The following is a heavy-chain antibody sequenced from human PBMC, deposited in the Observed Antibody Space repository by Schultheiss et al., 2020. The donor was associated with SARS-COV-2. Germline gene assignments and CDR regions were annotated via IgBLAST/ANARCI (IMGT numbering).Heavy chain of an antibody. CDR1: GFTFSSYG. Sequence: GGSLRLSCAASGFTFSSYGMHWVRQAPGKGLEWVAVIWYDGSNKYYADSVKGRFTISRDNSKNTLYLQMNSLRAEDTAVYYCARDRGLVPAALIDYWGQGTLVTVSS. V-gene: IGHV3-33*01. J-gene: IGHJ4*02. D-gene: IGHD2-2*01. CDR3: ARDRGLVPAALIDY. CDR2: IWYDGSNK.